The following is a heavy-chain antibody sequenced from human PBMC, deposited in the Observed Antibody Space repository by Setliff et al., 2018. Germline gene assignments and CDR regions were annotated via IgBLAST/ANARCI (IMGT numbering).Heavy chain of an antibody. J-gene: IGHJ4*02. Sequence: PGGSLRLSCAASGFTFSDFYMSWIRQTPGKGLEWVSYISRGGGIIYYADSVRGRFTISGDDAKNSLYLQMNGLRAEDTAVYYCATKAVAGTGGQGTLVTVSS. D-gene: IGHD6-19*01. CDR3: ATKAVAGT. CDR2: ISRGGGII. CDR1: GFTFSDFY. V-gene: IGHV3-11*01.